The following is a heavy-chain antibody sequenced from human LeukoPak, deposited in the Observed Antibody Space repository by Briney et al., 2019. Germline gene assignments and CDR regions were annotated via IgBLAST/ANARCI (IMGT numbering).Heavy chain of an antibody. J-gene: IGHJ4*02. CDR1: GGSISSYY. CDR3: ATSMSDYVWGSYQPGRFDY. CDR2: IYYSGST. D-gene: IGHD3-16*02. Sequence: PSETLSLTCTVPGGSISSYYWSWIRQPPGKGLEWIGYIYYSGSTNYNPSLKSRVTISVDTSKNQFSLKLSSVTAADTAVYYCATSMSDYVWGSYQPGRFDYWGQGTLVTVSS. V-gene: IGHV4-59*01.